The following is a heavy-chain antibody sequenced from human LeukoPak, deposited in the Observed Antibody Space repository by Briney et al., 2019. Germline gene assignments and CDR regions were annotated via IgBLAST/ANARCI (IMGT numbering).Heavy chain of an antibody. CDR3: ARGFYDSSYYYYYGMDV. D-gene: IGHD3-22*01. J-gene: IGHJ6*02. CDR2: FYYSGST. V-gene: IGHV4-59*01. Sequence: SETLSLTCTVSGGSMSSYYWSWIRQPPGKGLEWIGYFYYSGSTIYNPSPKSRVTISVDTSKNQFSLKLGSVTAADTAVYYCARGFYDSSYYYYYGMDVWGQGTTVTVSS. CDR1: GGSMSSYY.